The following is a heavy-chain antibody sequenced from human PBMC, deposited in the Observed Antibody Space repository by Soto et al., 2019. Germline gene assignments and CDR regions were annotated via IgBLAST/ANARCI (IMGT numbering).Heavy chain of an antibody. V-gene: IGHV1-69*01. D-gene: IGHD3-9*01. CDR2: IIPIFGTA. CDR1: GGTFSSYA. Sequence: QVQLVQSGAEVKKPRSSVKVSCKASGGTFSSYAISWVRQAPGQGLEWMGGIIPIFGTANYAQKFQGRVTITADESTSTAYMELSSLRSEDTAVYYCARDQVVTIFSGYYYYGMDVWGQGTTVTVSS. J-gene: IGHJ6*02. CDR3: ARDQVVTIFSGYYYYGMDV.